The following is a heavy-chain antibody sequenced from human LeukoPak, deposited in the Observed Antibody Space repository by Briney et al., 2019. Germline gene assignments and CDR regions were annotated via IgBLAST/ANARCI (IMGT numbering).Heavy chain of an antibody. CDR2: INPNSGGT. D-gene: IGHD3-10*01. V-gene: IGHV1-2*02. Sequence: ASVKVSCKASGYTFTGYYMHWVRQAPGQGLEWMGWINPNSGGTNYAQKFQGRVTMTRDTSISTAYMELSRLRSDDTAVYYCARIWFGTYYFDYWGQGTLVTVSS. CDR3: ARIWFGTYYFDY. CDR1: GYTFTGYY. J-gene: IGHJ4*02.